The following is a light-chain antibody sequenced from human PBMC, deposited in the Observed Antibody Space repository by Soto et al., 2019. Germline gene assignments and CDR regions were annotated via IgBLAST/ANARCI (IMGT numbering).Light chain of an antibody. Sequence: DIQMTQSPSSLSASVGDSVTISCQASQDINNFLNWYQQKPGKPPQLLIYDASTLEKGVPSRFSGAGSGADFSFTISNLQPEDSATDYCQQYDDLPRTVGQGTKVAIK. V-gene: IGKV1-33*01. CDR1: QDINNF. CDR2: DAS. J-gene: IGKJ1*01. CDR3: QQYDDLPRT.